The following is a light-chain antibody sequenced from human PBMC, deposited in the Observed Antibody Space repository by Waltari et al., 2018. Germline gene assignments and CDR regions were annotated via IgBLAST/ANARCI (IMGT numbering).Light chain of an antibody. CDR2: GAS. J-gene: IGKJ3*01. CDR1: QSVNSRY. CDR3: QQYGSSPPTG. Sequence: EIVLTQSPGTLSLSPGERATLSCRASQSVNSRYLAWYQQKSGQAPRLLIHGASSRATGIPGRFSGSGSGTDFTLTISRLEPEDFAVYYCQQYGSSPPTGFGPGTKLDIK. V-gene: IGKV3-20*01.